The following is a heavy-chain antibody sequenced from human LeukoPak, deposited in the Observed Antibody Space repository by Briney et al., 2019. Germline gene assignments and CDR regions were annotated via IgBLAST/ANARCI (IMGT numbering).Heavy chain of an antibody. Sequence: GGSLRLSCAASGFTFSSYSMNWVRQAPGKGLEWVSSISSSSSYIYYADSVKGRFTISRDSAKNSLYLQMNSLRPEDTALYYCAKDMEVDSSGWFPNDAFDFWGQGTMVTVSS. V-gene: IGHV3-21*04. D-gene: IGHD6-19*01. J-gene: IGHJ3*01. CDR2: ISSSSSYI. CDR1: GFTFSSYS. CDR3: AKDMEVDSSGWFPNDAFDF.